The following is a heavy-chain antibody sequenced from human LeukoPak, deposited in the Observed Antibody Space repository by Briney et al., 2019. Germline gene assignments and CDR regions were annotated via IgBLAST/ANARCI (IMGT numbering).Heavy chain of an antibody. V-gene: IGHV1-18*01. J-gene: IGHJ4*02. CDR3: ARDPTMVRGEGYFDY. D-gene: IGHD3-10*01. Sequence: ASVKVSCKASGYTFTNYGISWVRQAPGQGLEWMGWISANNGNTYYAQELQGRVTMTTDTSTSTAYMELRSLRSDDTAVYYCARDPTMVRGEGYFDYWGQGTLVTVSS. CDR2: ISANNGNT. CDR1: GYTFTNYG.